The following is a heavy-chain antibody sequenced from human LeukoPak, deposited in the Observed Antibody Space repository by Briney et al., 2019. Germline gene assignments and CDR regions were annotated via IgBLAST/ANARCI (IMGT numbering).Heavy chain of an antibody. CDR3: ARTSSGWYRDDAFDI. CDR1: GYTFTGYY. CDR2: INPNSGGT. V-gene: IGHV1-2*02. J-gene: IGHJ3*02. D-gene: IGHD6-19*01. Sequence: ASVKVSCKASGYTFTGYYMHWVRQAPGQGLGLMGWINPNSGGTNYAQKFQGRVTMTRDTSISTAYMELSRLRSDDTAVYYCARTSSGWYRDDAFDIWGQGTMVTVSS.